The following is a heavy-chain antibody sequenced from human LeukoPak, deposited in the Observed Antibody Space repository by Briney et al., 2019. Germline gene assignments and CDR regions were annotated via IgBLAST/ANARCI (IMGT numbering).Heavy chain of an antibody. D-gene: IGHD5-24*01. J-gene: IGHJ4*02. CDR1: GGSINSYY. CDR2: IYYSGST. V-gene: IGHV4-59*08. CDR3: ARLNPRDGYNYDY. Sequence: SETLSLTCTVSGGSINSYYWSWIRQPPGKGLEWIGYIYYSGSTNYNPSLKSRVTISVDTSKNQFSLKLSSVTAADTAVYYCARLNPRDGYNYDYWGQGTLVTVSS.